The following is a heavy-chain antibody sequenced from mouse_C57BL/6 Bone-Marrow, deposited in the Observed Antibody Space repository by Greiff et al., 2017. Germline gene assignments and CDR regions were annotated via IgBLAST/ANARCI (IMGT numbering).Heavy chain of an antibody. CDR2: ISSGGSYT. D-gene: IGHD1-1*01. CDR3: ARQGYYYGSDWYFDV. Sequence: EVQRVESGGDLVKPGGSLKLSCAASGFTFSSYGMSWVRQTPDKRLEWVATISSGGSYTYYPDSVKGRFTISRDNAKNTLYLQMSSLQSEDTAMYYCARQGYYYGSDWYFDVWGTGTTVTVSS. V-gene: IGHV5-6*01. CDR1: GFTFSSYG. J-gene: IGHJ1*03.